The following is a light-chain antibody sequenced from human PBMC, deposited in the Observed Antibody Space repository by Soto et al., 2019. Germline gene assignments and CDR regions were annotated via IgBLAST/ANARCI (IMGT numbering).Light chain of an antibody. V-gene: IGLV2-23*01. CDR3: FSYEGGAPYL. J-gene: IGLJ1*01. CDR1: SNDVGSYDL. CDR2: EGN. Sequence: QSVLAQPASVSGSPGQSITISCTGTSNDVGSYDLVSWYQQHPGKAPKLIVYEGNKRPSGVSDRFSDSKSGNTASLTISGLQDEEEADYYCFSYEGGAPYLFGTGAKVTVL.